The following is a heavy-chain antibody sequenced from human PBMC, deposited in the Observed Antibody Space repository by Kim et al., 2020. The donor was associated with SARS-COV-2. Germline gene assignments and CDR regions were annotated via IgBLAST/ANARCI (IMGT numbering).Heavy chain of an antibody. CDR3: AREGWEQLVLSQGYYYYYGMDV. J-gene: IGHJ6*02. V-gene: IGHV4-34*01. D-gene: IGHD6-6*01. CDR1: GGSFSGYY. CDR2: INHSGST. Sequence: SETLSLTCAVYGGSFSGYYWSWIRQPPGKGLEWIGEINHSGSTNYNPSLKSRVTISVDTSKNQFSLKLSSVTAADTAVYYCAREGWEQLVLSQGYYYYYGMDVWGQGTTVTVSS.